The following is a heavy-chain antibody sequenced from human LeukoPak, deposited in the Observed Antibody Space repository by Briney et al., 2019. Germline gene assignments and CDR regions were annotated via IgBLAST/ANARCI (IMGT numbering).Heavy chain of an antibody. CDR3: ARDSGTTGEVKFDP. CDR2: IYSSGT. Sequence: SETLSLTCSVSGGSISSSSSYWGWIRQPAGKGLEWIGRIYSSGTNYNPSLKSRVTMSADTSRNQVSLTLSSVTAADTAVYYCARDSGTTGEVKFDPWGQGTLVTVSS. D-gene: IGHD3-10*01. V-gene: IGHV4-61*02. CDR1: GGSISSSSSY. J-gene: IGHJ5*02.